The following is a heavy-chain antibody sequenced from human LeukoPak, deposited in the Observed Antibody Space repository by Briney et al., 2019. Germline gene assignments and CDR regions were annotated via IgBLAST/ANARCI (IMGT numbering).Heavy chain of an antibody. CDR2: IIPILGIA. CDR3: AREGRGYGDYVDY. D-gene: IGHD4-17*01. CDR1: VGNFSSYA. J-gene: IGHJ4*02. V-gene: IGHV1-69*04. Sequence: SVKVSCKASVGNFSSYAISWVRQAPGQGLEWMGRIIPILGIANYAQKFQGRVTITADKSTSTAYMELSSLRSEDTAVYYCAREGRGYGDYVDYWGQGTLVTVSS.